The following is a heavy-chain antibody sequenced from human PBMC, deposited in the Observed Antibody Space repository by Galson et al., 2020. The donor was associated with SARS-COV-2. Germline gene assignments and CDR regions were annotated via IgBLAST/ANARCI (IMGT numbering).Heavy chain of an antibody. CDR1: GFTFSTYS. CDR3: ARDKDYAHDY. CDR2: ISARSDYI. Sequence: NSGGSLRLSCAASGFTFSTYSMNWVRQAPGKGLEWVSYISARSDYIFNADSVKGRFSISRDNAKNSVYLQMNSLRVEDTAVYYCARDKDYAHDYWGQGTLVTVSS. J-gene: IGHJ4*02. D-gene: IGHD2-2*01. V-gene: IGHV3-21*05.